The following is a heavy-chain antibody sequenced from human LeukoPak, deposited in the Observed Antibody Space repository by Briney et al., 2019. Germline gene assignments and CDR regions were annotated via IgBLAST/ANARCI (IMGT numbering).Heavy chain of an antibody. CDR1: GFTFSTYY. V-gene: IGHV3-21*01. Sequence: GGSLRLSCAASGFTFSTYYMNWVRQAPGKGLEWVSFITGSSSYIYYTDSVKGRFTISRDNAKNSLFLQMNSLRDEDTAVYYCASGFSSSPYFDYWGREPWSPSPQ. CDR3: ASGFSSSPYFDY. D-gene: IGHD6-6*01. CDR2: ITGSSSYI. J-gene: IGHJ4*02.